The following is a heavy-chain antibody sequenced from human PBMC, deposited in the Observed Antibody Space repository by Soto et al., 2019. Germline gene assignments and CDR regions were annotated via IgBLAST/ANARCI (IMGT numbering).Heavy chain of an antibody. Sequence: MRNYFWTWIRQPPGRGLEWIGYIHYSGTTSFFPSYNPSLRSRVSISEDTSKNQFSLKLLSVTTADTAVYFCAAGEASSRNLAPYYLDFWGQGTLVTVSS. V-gene: IGHV4-59*01. CDR3: AAGEASSRNLAPYYLDF. J-gene: IGHJ4*02. CDR2: IHYSGTT. CDR1: MRNYF. D-gene: IGHD6-13*01.